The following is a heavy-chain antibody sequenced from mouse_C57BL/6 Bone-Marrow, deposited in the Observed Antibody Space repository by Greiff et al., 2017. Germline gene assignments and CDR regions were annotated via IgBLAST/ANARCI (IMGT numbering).Heavy chain of an antibody. CDR1: GYTFTSYW. V-gene: IGHV1-55*01. Sequence: VQLQQSGAELVKPGASVKMSCKASGYTFTSYWITWVKQRPGQGLEWIGDIYPGSGSTNYNEKFKSKATLTVDTSSSTAYMQLSSLTSEDSAVYYCATSYRDYAMDYWGQGTSVTVSS. CDR3: ATSYRDYAMDY. D-gene: IGHD3-1*01. J-gene: IGHJ4*01. CDR2: IYPGSGST.